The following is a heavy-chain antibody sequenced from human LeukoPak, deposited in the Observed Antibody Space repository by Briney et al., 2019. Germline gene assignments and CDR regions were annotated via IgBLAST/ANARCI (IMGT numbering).Heavy chain of an antibody. V-gene: IGHV5-51*01. J-gene: IGHJ6*03. D-gene: IGHD6-13*01. CDR1: GYSFTGYW. Sequence: GESLKISCKGSGYSFTGYWIAWVRQMPGKGLEWMGIIYPDDSDTTYSPSFQNQVTISADKSIGTAYLQWSSLKASDTAMYYCAKLAARKIAAAGYYYYMDVWGKGTTVTISS. CDR3: AKLAARKIAAAGYYYYMDV. CDR2: IYPDDSDT.